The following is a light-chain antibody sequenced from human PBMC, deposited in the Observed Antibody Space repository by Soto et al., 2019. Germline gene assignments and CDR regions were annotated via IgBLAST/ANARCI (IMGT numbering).Light chain of an antibody. CDR3: AAWDDSLNGPV. CDR1: SSNIGSNT. CDR2: SNN. J-gene: IGLJ2*01. V-gene: IGLV1-44*01. Sequence: QSVLTQPPSASGTPGQRVTISCSGGSSNIGSNTVNWYQHLPGTAPELLIYSNNQRPSGVPDRFSGSMSGTSASLAISGLQSEDEADYYCAAWDDSLNGPVFGGGTKLTVL.